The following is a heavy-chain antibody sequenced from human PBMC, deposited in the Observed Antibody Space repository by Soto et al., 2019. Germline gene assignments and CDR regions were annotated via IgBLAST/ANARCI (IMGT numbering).Heavy chain of an antibody. J-gene: IGHJ6*02. CDR3: ARRRPLGSGWTGYYYYGMDV. D-gene: IGHD6-19*01. CDR1: GFTFSSYS. CDR2: ISSSSSTI. Sequence: GGSLRLSCASSGFTFSSYSMNWVRQAPGKGLEWFSYISSSSSTIYYADSVKGRFTISRENAKNSLYLQMNSLRAGDTAVYYCARRRPLGSGWTGYYYYGMDVWGQGTTVTVSS. V-gene: IGHV3-48*01.